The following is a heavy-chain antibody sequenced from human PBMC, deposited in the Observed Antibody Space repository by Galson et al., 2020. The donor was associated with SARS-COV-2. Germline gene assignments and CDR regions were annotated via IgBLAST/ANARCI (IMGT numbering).Heavy chain of an antibody. Sequence: SQTLSLTCTVSGGSISSYYWSWIRQPPGKGLEWIGYIYYSGSTNYNPSLKSRVTISVDTSKNQFSLKLSSVTAADTAVYYCARGEAEVGYSGYADYFDYWGQGTLVTVSS. CDR1: GGSISSYY. CDR3: ARGEAEVGYSGYADYFDY. J-gene: IGHJ4*02. CDR2: IYYSGST. D-gene: IGHD5-12*01. V-gene: IGHV4-59*01.